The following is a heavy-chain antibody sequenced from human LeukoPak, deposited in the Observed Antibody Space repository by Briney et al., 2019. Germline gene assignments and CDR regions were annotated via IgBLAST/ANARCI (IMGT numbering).Heavy chain of an antibody. V-gene: IGHV4-59*08. J-gene: IGHJ4*02. D-gene: IGHD6-19*01. CDR2: IYSSGST. Sequence: SETLSLTCSVSGGSVSGDSISSFYWSWIRQSPGKGLEWIGYIYSSGSTNYNPSPMSRVTISVDMSKNQFSLKLSSVTAADTAVYYCARHGSGSGGAHDSWGQGTLVTVSS. CDR1: VSGGSVSGDSISSFY. CDR3: ARHGSGSGGAHDS.